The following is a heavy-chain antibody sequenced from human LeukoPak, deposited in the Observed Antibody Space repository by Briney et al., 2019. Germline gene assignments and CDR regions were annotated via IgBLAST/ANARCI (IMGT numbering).Heavy chain of an antibody. CDR1: XFTFSGHG. J-gene: IGHJ4*02. V-gene: IGHV3-23*01. CDR2: ISGSGDTT. D-gene: IGHD3-10*01. CDR3: AKARGFAEFDY. Sequence: GSLXLSCAAYXFTFSGHGMRWVRQAPGKGLDWVSAISGSGDTTYYADSVKGRFTISRDNSKNTLYLQMNSLRAEDTALYFCAKARGFAEFDYWGQGTLVTVFS.